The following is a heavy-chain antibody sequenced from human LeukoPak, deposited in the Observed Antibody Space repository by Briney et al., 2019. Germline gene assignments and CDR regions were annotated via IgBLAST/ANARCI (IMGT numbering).Heavy chain of an antibody. V-gene: IGHV4-31*03. CDR1: GGSISSGGYY. CDR3: ARVGDATVTTFFDY. J-gene: IGHJ4*02. D-gene: IGHD4-17*01. Sequence: SETLSLTCTVSGGSISSGGYYWSCIRQHPGKGLECIGYIYYSGSTYYNPSLKSRVTISVDTSKNQFSLKLSSVTAADTAVYYCARVGDATVTTFFDYWGQGTLVTVSS. CDR2: IYYSGST.